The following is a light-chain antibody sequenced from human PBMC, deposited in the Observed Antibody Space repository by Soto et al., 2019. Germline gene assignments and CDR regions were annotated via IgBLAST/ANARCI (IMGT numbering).Light chain of an antibody. CDR2: DVS. J-gene: IGLJ1*01. Sequence: QCALTQPACVAGSPGQSITISCTGTSSDVGGYSYVSWYQQHPGKAPKFMIYDVSNRPSGVSNRFSGSKSGNTASLTISGLQAEDEADYYCCSYTTSNTRQIVFGTGTKVTVL. V-gene: IGLV2-14*01. CDR1: SSDVGGYSY. CDR3: CSYTTSNTRQIV.